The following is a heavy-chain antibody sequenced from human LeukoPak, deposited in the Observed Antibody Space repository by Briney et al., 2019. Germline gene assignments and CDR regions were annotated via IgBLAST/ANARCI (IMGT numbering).Heavy chain of an antibody. CDR1: GGTFSSYA. V-gene: IGHV1-69*04. CDR3: ASLSSGSS. D-gene: IGHD3-10*01. CDR2: IIPILGIA. Sequence: ASVTVSCKASGGTFSSYAISWVRQAPGQGLEWMGRIIPILGIANYAQKFQGRVTITADKSTSTAYMELSSLRSEDTAVYYCASLSSGSSWGQGTLVTVSS. J-gene: IGHJ5*02.